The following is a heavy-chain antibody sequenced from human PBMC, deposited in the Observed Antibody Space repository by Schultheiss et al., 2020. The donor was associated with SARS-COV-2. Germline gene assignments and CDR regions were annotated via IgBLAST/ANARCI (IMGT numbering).Heavy chain of an antibody. CDR3: RNDGKMGYYYYYMDV. Sequence: GESLKISCAASGFTFSSYAMHWVRQAPGKGLEWVAVISYDGSNKYYADSVKGRFTISRDNAKNTLYLQMNSLRAEDTAVYYCRNDGKMGYYYYYMDVWGKGTTVTVSS. CDR1: GFTFSSYA. J-gene: IGHJ6*03. D-gene: IGHD1-1*01. CDR2: ISYDGSNK. V-gene: IGHV3-30*07.